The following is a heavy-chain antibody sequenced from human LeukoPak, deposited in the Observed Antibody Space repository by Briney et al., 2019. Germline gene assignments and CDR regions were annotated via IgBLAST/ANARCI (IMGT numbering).Heavy chain of an antibody. Sequence: ASVKVSCKASGYTFTSYAMNWVRQAPGRGLEWMGWINTNTGNPTYAQGFTGRFVFSLDTSVSTAYLQISSLKAEDTAVYYCARDYYDILTGWSSANYFDYWGQGTLVTVSS. V-gene: IGHV7-4-1*02. J-gene: IGHJ4*02. D-gene: IGHD3-9*01. CDR3: ARDYYDILTGWSSANYFDY. CDR2: INTNTGNP. CDR1: GYTFTSYA.